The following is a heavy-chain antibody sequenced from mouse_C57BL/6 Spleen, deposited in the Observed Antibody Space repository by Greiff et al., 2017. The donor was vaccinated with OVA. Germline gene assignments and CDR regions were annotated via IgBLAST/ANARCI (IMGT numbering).Heavy chain of an antibody. CDR3: ARPPLYYGSSHWYFDV. CDR1: GFTFSDYG. CDR2: ISSGSSTI. D-gene: IGHD1-1*01. J-gene: IGHJ1*03. V-gene: IGHV5-17*01. Sequence: VQLKESGGGLVKPGGSLKLSCAASGFTFSDYGMHWVRQAPEKGLEWVAYISSGSSTIYYADTVKGRFTISRDNAKNTLFLQMTSLRSEDTAMYYCARPPLYYGSSHWYFDVWGTGTTVTVSS.